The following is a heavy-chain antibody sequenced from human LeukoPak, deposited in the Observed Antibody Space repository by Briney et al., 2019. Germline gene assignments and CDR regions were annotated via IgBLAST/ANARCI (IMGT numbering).Heavy chain of an antibody. V-gene: IGHV4-59*01. Sequence: SEPLSLTCTVSGGSFSSKYWSWIRKPPGKGREWIGYINYSGSTNYNPSLKSRVTISVDTSKNQFSLKLSSVTAADTAVYYCARGLTDFDYWGQGTLVTVSS. CDR1: GGSFSSKY. CDR3: ARGLTDFDY. D-gene: IGHD3-16*01. J-gene: IGHJ4*02. CDR2: INYSGST.